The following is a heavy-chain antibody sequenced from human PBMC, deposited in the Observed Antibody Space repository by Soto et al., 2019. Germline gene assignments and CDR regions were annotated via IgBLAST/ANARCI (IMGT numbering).Heavy chain of an antibody. V-gene: IGHV1-69*08. J-gene: IGHJ6*02. D-gene: IGHD4-17*01. CDR1: GGTFSSYT. CDR3: ARDLRNYYGMDV. CDR2: IIPILGIA. Sequence: QVQLVQSGAEVKKPGSSVKVSCKASGGTFSSYTISWVRQAPGQGLEWMGRIIPILGIANYAQKFQGRVTITAEKTKSTAYMELSSLRSEDTAVYYCARDLRNYYGMDVWGQGTTVTVSS.